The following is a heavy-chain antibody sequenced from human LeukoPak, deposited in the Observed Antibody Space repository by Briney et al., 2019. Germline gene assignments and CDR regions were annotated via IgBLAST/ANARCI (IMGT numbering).Heavy chain of an antibody. CDR1: GFTFSTYP. D-gene: IGHD3-9*01. V-gene: IGHV3-30*14. CDR3: ARVHDTTGYYHYFDS. J-gene: IGHJ4*02. Sequence: TGGSLRLSCEASGFTFSTYPMHWVRQAPAKGLEWVTMISHHGSNEYYADSVKGRFTISRDNSKNTLYLQMNNPGVEDPAIYYCARVHDTTGYYHYFDSWGQGTLVTVSS. CDR2: ISHHGSNE.